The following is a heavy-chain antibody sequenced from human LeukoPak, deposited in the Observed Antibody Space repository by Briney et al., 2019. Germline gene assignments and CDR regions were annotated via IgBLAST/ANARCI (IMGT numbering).Heavy chain of an antibody. J-gene: IGHJ5*02. Sequence: SGPTLVKPSGTLSLTCAVSGGSISSSNWWSWVRQPPGKGLEWIGEINHSGSTNYNPSLKSRVTISVDTSKNQFSLKLSSVTAADTAVYYCARHPPLGMTWGQGTLVTVSS. CDR2: INHSGST. CDR1: GGSISSSNW. V-gene: IGHV4-4*02. CDR3: ARHPPLGMT. D-gene: IGHD3-16*01.